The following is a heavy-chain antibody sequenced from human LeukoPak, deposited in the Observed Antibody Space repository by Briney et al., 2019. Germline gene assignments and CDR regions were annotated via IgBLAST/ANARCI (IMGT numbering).Heavy chain of an antibody. D-gene: IGHD3-10*01. CDR2: INHSGST. J-gene: IGHJ6*03. CDR3: ARLRRGPYYYYYMDV. V-gene: IGHV4-34*01. CDR1: GGSFSGYY. Sequence: SETLSLTCAVYGGSFSGYYWSWIRQPPGKGLEWIGEINHSGSTNYNPSLKSRVTISVDTSKSQFSLKPSSVTAADTAVYYCARLRRGPYYYYYMDVWGKGTTVTISS.